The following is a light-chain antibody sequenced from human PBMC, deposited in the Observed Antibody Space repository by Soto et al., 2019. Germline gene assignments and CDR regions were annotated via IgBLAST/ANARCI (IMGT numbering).Light chain of an antibody. CDR3: QQYNIWRSIT. V-gene: IGKV3-15*01. CDR2: DIS. J-gene: IGKJ5*01. Sequence: EIRMTQFPATLSASPGGGATLSCRAAQDVTTNFAWYQLKRGQPPRLLIYDISTRAAGIPARFSGSGYGTYFTLTISSLQSEDFAVYYCQQYNIWRSITFGQGTRLEIK. CDR1: QDVTTN.